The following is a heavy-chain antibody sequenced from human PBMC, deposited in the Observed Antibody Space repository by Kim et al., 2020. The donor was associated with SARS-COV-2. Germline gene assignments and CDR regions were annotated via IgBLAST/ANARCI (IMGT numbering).Heavy chain of an antibody. CDR3: ARDRTLRWRDAFDI. V-gene: IGHV3-21*01. J-gene: IGHJ3*02. CDR2: ISGSSSYI. Sequence: GGSLRLSCAASGFTFSSYSMNWVRQAPGKGLEWVSSISGSSSYIYYADSVKGRFTISRDNAKNSLFLQMNSLRAEDTAVYYCARDRTLRWRDAFDIWGQGTMVTVSS. D-gene: IGHD4-17*01. CDR1: GFTFSSYS.